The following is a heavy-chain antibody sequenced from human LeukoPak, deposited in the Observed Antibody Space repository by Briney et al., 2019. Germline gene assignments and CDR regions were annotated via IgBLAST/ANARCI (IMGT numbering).Heavy chain of an antibody. CDR3: AREIPALNVLFGY. CDR1: GYTFTGYY. J-gene: IGHJ4*02. D-gene: IGHD2-21*01. V-gene: IGHV1-2*02. Sequence: GASVKVSCKASGYTFTGYYMHWVRQAPGQGLEWMGWINPNSGGTNYAQKFQDRATMTRDTSITTAYMELSRLKSDDTAVYYCAREIPALNVLFGYWGQGTLVTVSS. CDR2: INPNSGGT.